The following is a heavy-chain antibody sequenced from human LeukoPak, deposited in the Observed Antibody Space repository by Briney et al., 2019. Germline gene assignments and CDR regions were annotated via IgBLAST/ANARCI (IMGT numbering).Heavy chain of an antibody. Sequence: PGGSLRLSCAASGFTFSSYGMHWVRQAPGKGLEWVAVIWYDESNKYYADSVKGRFTISRDNSKNTLYLQMNSLRAEDTAVYYCARGGEYSSSSPFDYWGQGTLVTVSS. V-gene: IGHV3-33*01. CDR3: ARGGEYSSSSPFDY. CDR1: GFTFSSYG. CDR2: IWYDESNK. J-gene: IGHJ4*02. D-gene: IGHD6-13*01.